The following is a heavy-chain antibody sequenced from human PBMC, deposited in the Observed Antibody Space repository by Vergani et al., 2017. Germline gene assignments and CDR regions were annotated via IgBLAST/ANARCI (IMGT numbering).Heavy chain of an antibody. J-gene: IGHJ4*02. CDR3: ARGLRSSIKPHCVVPSVSFDY. Sequence: QVNLQESGPGLLKPSETLSLTCAVYGGYFSGYYWSWIRQPPGKGLEWIGEINHSGSTNYNPSLKSRVTISVNTSKNQFSLKLSSVTAADTAVYYCARGLRSSIKPHCVVPSVSFDYWGQGTLVTVSS. CDR2: INHSGST. CDR1: GGYFSGYY. D-gene: IGHD2-2*01. V-gene: IGHV4-34*01.